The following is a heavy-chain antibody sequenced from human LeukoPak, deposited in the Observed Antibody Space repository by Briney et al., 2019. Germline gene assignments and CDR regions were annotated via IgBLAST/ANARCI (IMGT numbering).Heavy chain of an antibody. CDR1: GYTFTSYD. J-gene: IGHJ4*02. CDR2: MNPNSGNT. D-gene: IGHD2-21*01. Sequence: GASVKVSCKASGYTFTSYDINWVRQATAQGLEWMGWMNPNSGNTGYAQKLQGRVTMTRNTSISTAYMELSSLRSEDTALYYCARAAWVSTSSKYYFDNWGQGTLVTVSS. V-gene: IGHV1-8*01. CDR3: ARAAWVSTSSKYYFDN.